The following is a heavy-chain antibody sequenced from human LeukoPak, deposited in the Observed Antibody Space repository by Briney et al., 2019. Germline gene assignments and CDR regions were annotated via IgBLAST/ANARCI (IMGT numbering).Heavy chain of an antibody. Sequence: GASVKVSCKASGYTFTSYYMHWVRQAPGQGLEWMGIINPSGGSTSYAQKFQGRVTMTRDTSTSTVYMELSSLRSEDTAVYYCATGPAPSSGYYYPFEDYWGQGTLVTVSS. D-gene: IGHD3-22*01. J-gene: IGHJ4*02. CDR3: ATGPAPSSGYYYPFEDY. CDR1: GYTFTSYY. V-gene: IGHV1-46*01. CDR2: INPSGGST.